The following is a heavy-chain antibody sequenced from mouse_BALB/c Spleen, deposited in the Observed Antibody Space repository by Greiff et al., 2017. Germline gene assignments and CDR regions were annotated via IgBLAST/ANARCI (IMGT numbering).Heavy chain of an antibody. CDR2: ILPGSGST. D-gene: IGHD4-1*01. CDR3: ARDNGRFAY. V-gene: IGHV1-9*01. J-gene: IGHJ3*01. Sequence: QVQLQQSGAELMKPGASVKISCKATGYTFSSYWIEWVKQRPGHGLEWIGEILPGSGSTNYNEKFKGKATFTADTSSNTAYMQLSSLTSEDSAVYYCARDNGRFAYWGQGTLVTVSA. CDR1: GYTFSSYW.